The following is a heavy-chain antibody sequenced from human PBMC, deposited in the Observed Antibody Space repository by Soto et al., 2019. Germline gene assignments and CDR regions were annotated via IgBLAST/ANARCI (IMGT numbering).Heavy chain of an antibody. CDR3: ATMGTPVTGLYYFDY. D-gene: IGHD4-17*01. J-gene: IGHJ4*02. CDR1: GGSISSGNYY. V-gene: IGHV4-30-4*01. CDR2: ISYSGTT. Sequence: SETLSLTCTVSGGSISSGNYYWGWIRHPPGKGLEWIGFISYSGTTHYSASLRSRVSISVDTSKNQFSLDLSSVTAADTAVYYCATMGTPVTGLYYFDYWGQGTLVTVSS.